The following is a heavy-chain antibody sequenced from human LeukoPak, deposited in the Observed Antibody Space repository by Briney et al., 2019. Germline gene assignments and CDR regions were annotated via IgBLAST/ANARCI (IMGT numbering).Heavy chain of an antibody. J-gene: IGHJ2*01. CDR3: ASQAYCGGDCRYFDL. V-gene: IGHV3-33*01. Sequence: GGPLRLSCAASGFTFSTYGLHWVRQAPGKGLEWVAVIWYDGSNKYFADSVKGRFTISRDNSKNTLYLQMNSLRAEDTAVYYCASQAYCGGDCRYFDLWGRGTLVTVSS. D-gene: IGHD2-21*02. CDR2: IWYDGSNK. CDR1: GFTFSTYG.